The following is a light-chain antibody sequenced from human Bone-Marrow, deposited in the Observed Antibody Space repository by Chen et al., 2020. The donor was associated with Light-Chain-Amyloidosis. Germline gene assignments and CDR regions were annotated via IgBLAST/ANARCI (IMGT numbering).Light chain of an antibody. CDR3: SSYTITNTLV. V-gene: IGLV2-14*01. Sequence: QSALTQPASVSGSPGQSITISCTGTSSDVGGDNHVSWYQQHPDKAPKLMIYEVTNRPSCVPYRFSGSKSDTTASLTISELQTEDEADYCCSSYTITNTLVFGSGTRVTVL. J-gene: IGLJ1*01. CDR1: SSDVGGDNH. CDR2: EVT.